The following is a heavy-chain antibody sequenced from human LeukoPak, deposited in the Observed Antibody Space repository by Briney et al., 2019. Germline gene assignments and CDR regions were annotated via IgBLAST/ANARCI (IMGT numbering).Heavy chain of an antibody. Sequence: SETLSLTCTVSGGSISSYYWSWIRQPPGKGLEWIGYIYYSGSTNYNPSLKSRVTISVDTSKNQFSLKLSSVTVADTAVYYCASWDSSGYFFDYWGQGTLVTVSS. CDR3: ASWDSSGYFFDY. D-gene: IGHD3-22*01. CDR1: GGSISSYY. J-gene: IGHJ4*02. V-gene: IGHV4-59*08. CDR2: IYYSGST.